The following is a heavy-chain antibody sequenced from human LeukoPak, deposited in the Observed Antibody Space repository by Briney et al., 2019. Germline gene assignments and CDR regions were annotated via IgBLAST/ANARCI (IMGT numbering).Heavy chain of an antibody. CDR3: ARAAAVAGTGDY. CDR2: INHSGST. J-gene: IGHJ4*02. CDR1: GGSFSGYY. Sequence: SVTLSLTCAVYGGSFSGYYWSWIRQPPGKGLEWIGEINHSGSTNYNPSLKSRVTISVDTSKNQFSLKLSSVTAADTAVYYCARAAAVAGTGDYWGQGTLVTVSS. V-gene: IGHV4-34*01. D-gene: IGHD6-19*01.